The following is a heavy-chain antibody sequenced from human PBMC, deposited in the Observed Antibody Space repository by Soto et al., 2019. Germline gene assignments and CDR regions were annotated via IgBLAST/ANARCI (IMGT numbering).Heavy chain of an antibody. D-gene: IGHD6-19*01. CDR3: AKSGSSGWYGWFDP. CDR1: SGSISSVHYY. CDR2: IYYSGST. V-gene: IGHV4-30-4*01. J-gene: IGHJ5*02. Sequence: SETLSLTCTVSSGSISSVHYYWSWIRQPPGKGLEWIGYIYYSGSTYYNPSLKSRVTISVDTSKNQFSLKLSSVTAADTAVYYCAKSGSSGWYGWFDPWGQGTLVTVSS.